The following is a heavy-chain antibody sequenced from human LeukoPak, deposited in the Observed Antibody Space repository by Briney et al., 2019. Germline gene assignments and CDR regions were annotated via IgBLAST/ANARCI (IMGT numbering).Heavy chain of an antibody. J-gene: IGHJ4*02. D-gene: IGHD6-13*01. Sequence: SETLSLTCAVYGGSFSGYYWSWIRQPPGKGLEWIGEINHSGSTNYNPSLKSRVTISVDKSKNQFSLKLSSVTAADTAVYYCARGLVAAAGSGGDYWGQGTLVTVSS. CDR3: ARGLVAAAGSGGDY. V-gene: IGHV4-34*01. CDR2: INHSGST. CDR1: GGSFSGYY.